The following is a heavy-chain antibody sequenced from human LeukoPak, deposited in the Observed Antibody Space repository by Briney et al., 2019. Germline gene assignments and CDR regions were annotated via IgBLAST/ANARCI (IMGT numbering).Heavy chain of an antibody. Sequence: SETLSLTYAGYGGSFSGYYWSWIRQPPGKGLEWIGEINHSGSTNYNPSLKSRVTISVDTSKNQFSLKLSSVTAADTAVYYCARFGRKMTAVKRGPNWFDPWGQGTLVTVSS. CDR3: ARFGRKMTAVKRGPNWFDP. V-gene: IGHV4-34*01. D-gene: IGHD4-17*01. J-gene: IGHJ5*02. CDR1: GGSFSGYY. CDR2: INHSGST.